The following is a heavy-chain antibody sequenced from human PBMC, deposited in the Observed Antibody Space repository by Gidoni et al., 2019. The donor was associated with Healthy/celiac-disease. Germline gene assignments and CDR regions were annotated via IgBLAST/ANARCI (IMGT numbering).Heavy chain of an antibody. D-gene: IGHD4-17*01. J-gene: IGHJ4*02. Sequence: QVQLQESGPGLVKPSETLSLTCTVSGGSISSYYWSWIRQPPGKGLEWIGYIYYSGSTNYNPSLKSRVTISVDTSKNQFSLKLSSVTAADTAVYYCARHQDYGDYEFDYWGQGTLVTVSS. CDR1: GGSISSYY. V-gene: IGHV4-59*08. CDR2: IYYSGST. CDR3: ARHQDYGDYEFDY.